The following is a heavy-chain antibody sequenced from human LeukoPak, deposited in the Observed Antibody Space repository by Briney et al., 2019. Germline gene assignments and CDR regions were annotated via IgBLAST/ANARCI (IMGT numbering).Heavy chain of an antibody. CDR3: ASRTYYYDSSGFPFDY. V-gene: IGHV4-38-2*01. D-gene: IGHD3-22*01. CDR1: GCSISSGYY. Sequence: SETLSLTCAVSGCSISSGYYWGWIRQPPGKGLEWIGSIYHSGSTYYNPSLKSRVTISVDTSKNQFSLKLSSVTAADTAVYYCASRTYYYDSSGFPFDYWGQGTLVTVSS. CDR2: IYHSGST. J-gene: IGHJ4*02.